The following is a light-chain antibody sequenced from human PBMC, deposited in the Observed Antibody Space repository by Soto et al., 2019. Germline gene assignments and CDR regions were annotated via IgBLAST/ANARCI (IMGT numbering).Light chain of an antibody. V-gene: IGLV2-14*01. CDR3: SSSSASGIHV. CDR2: EVS. J-gene: IGLJ2*01. Sequence: QSALTQPASVSGSPGQSITISCTGTSSDVGGYNWVAWYQQHPGKVPKLMIYEVSSRPSGVSNRFSGSKSGNTASLTISGLQAEDEAHYYCSSSSASGIHVFGGGTKLTVL. CDR1: SSDVGGYNW.